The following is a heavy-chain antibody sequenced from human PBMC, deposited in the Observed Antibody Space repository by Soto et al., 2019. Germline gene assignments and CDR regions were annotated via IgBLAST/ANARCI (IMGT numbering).Heavy chain of an antibody. J-gene: IGHJ6*03. V-gene: IGHV3-74*01. CDR3: ARGDESTYYYYCMDV. CDR2: VNSDGSRT. CDR1: GFTFSSYW. Sequence: EVQVVESGGGLVQPGGSLRLSCAASGFTFSSYWMHWVRQVPGEGLVWVSRVNSDGSRTSYADSVKGRFTISRDNAKNTLHLQMNSLRAEDTAVYYCARGDESTYYYYCMDVWGKGTTVTVSS. D-gene: IGHD2-2*01.